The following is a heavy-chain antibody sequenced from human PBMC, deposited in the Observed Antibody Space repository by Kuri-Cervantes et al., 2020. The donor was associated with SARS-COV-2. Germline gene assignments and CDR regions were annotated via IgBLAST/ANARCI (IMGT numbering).Heavy chain of an antibody. CDR2: INPNSGGT. V-gene: IGHV1-2*02. J-gene: IGHJ4*02. CDR1: GYTFTGYY. CDR3: AREGIAVAGTFD. D-gene: IGHD6-19*01. Sequence: SVKISCKASGYTFTGYYMHWVRQAPGQGLEWMGWINPNSGGTNYAQKFQGRVTMTRDTSISTAYMELSRLRSDDTAVYYCAREGIAVAGTFDWGQGTLVTVSS.